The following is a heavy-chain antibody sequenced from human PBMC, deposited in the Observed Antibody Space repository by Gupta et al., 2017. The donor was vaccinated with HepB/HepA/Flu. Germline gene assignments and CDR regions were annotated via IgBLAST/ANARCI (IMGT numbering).Heavy chain of an antibody. J-gene: IGHJ6*03. Sequence: GSGYSFTRYWIAWVRQMPGNGLEWMGSIYPDDSDSRYSPSFQGQVIISADKSISTAFLQWSSLKASDTAMYYCARLSPIFGEDKDYHMDIGGKGTTITVSS. CDR3: ARLSPIFGEDKDYHMDI. D-gene: IGHD3-3*01. V-gene: IGHV5-51*01. CDR2: IYPDDSDS. CDR1: GYSFTRYW.